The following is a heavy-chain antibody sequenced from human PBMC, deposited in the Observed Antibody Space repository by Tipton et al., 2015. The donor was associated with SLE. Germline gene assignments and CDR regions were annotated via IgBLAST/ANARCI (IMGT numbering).Heavy chain of an antibody. CDR2: IHPGDSDT. V-gene: IGHV5-51*01. CDR1: GYSFTNYW. D-gene: IGHD5-18*01. J-gene: IGHJ4*02. Sequence: VQLVQSGAAVKKPGESLKMSCKTSGYSFTNYWIRWVRQMPGQGLEYVGIIHPGDSDTRYSPSFQGQVTISADKSISTAYLQWSSLKASDTATYYCARQDLDTAMVSFDYWGQGTLVTVSS. CDR3: ARQDLDTAMVSFDY.